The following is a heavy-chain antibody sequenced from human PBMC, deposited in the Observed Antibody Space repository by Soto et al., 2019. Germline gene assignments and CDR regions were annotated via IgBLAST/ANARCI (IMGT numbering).Heavy chain of an antibody. CDR1: GFTIRNYA. Sequence: EVQVLESGGDSVQPGGYLRLSCAASGFTIRNYAMSWVCQAPGKALEWVSGIRGSRDRTYYADSVKGRFTISKDTSRNSVYLPMYSLGGEDTAVYHCEGSWTWGQGTMVTVSS. CDR3: EGSWT. CDR2: IRGSRDRT. J-gene: IGHJ3*01. D-gene: IGHD5-12*01. V-gene: IGHV3-23*01.